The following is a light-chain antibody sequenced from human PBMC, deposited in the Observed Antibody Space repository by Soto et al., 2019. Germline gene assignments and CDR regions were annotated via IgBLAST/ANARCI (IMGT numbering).Light chain of an antibody. CDR3: QRYGSSPNT. CDR2: GAS. CDR1: QSVSSSY. J-gene: IGKJ2*01. V-gene: IGKV3-20*01. Sequence: EIVLTQSPGTLSLSPGERATLSCRASQSVSSSYLAWYQQKPGQAPRLLIYGASSRATGIPDRFSGSGSGTHFTLTISRREPADFAVYYCQRYGSSPNTFGQGTTLEIK.